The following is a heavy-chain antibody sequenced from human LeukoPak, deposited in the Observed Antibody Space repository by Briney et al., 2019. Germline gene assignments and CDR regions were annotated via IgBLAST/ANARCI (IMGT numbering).Heavy chain of an antibody. Sequence: GGSLRLSCAASGFTFSSYGMHWVRQAPGKGLEWVAVIWYDGSNKYYADSVKGRFTISRDNSKNTLYLQMNSLRAEDTAVYYCAKDSQPGVTIAAAGYWGQGTLVTVSS. CDR2: IWYDGSNK. V-gene: IGHV3-30*02. J-gene: IGHJ4*02. CDR1: GFTFSSYG. CDR3: AKDSQPGVTIAAAGY. D-gene: IGHD6-13*01.